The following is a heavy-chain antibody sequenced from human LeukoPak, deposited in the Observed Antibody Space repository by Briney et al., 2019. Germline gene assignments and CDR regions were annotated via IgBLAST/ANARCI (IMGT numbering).Heavy chain of an antibody. Sequence: GASVKVSCKASGYTFSNYDINWVRQAPGKGVEWMGWISPYNGNTDSAQKFQGRVTLTTDTSTSTAYMELRSLTSDDTAVYYCATGGGDWYSDLWGRGTLVTVSS. D-gene: IGHD3-10*01. CDR3: ATGGGDWYSDL. CDR2: ISPYNGNT. V-gene: IGHV1-18*01. J-gene: IGHJ2*01. CDR1: GYTFSNYD.